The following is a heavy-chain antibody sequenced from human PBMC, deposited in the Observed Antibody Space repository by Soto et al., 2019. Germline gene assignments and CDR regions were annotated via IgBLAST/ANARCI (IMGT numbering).Heavy chain of an antibody. V-gene: IGHV4-59*11. CDR2: IHYSGAA. D-gene: IGHD3-16*01. CDR3: ARGGEGLDV. J-gene: IGHJ6*02. Sequence: SETLSLTCTVSGGSFTNHYWSWVRQAPGKGLEWIGYIHYSGAAKYSTSLQSRASLSVDTSKRQVFLRLTSVAAADTAIYFCARGGEGLDVWGHGTTVTVS. CDR1: GGSFTNHY.